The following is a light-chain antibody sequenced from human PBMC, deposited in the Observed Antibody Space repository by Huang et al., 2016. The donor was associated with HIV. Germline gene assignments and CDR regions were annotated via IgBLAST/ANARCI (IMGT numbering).Light chain of an antibody. CDR3: QQSYTTPRT. Sequence: DIQMTQSPTSLSASAGDTVTITCRASQNINTYLNWYQQKPGKAPELLIYGASTLHSGVTSRCSGSGSGTDFTRTITSLQREDLATYYCQQSYTTPRTFGQGTKVEIK. V-gene: IGKV1-39*01. J-gene: IGKJ1*01. CDR2: GAS. CDR1: QNINTY.